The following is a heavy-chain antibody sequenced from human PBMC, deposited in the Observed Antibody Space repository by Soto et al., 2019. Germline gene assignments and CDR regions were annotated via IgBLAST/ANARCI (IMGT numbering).Heavy chain of an antibody. Sequence: GGSLRLSCAASGFTSSNYAMTWVRQVPGKGLEYVSAITGSGSRTYYSDSVKGRFTISRDNSKNTLYLHMNSLRVDDTAIYYCAKGTGFRWENYYGMDVWGQGTTVTVSS. CDR3: AKGTGFRWENYYGMDV. CDR1: GFTSSNYA. V-gene: IGHV3-23*01. D-gene: IGHD1-26*01. J-gene: IGHJ6*02. CDR2: ITGSGSRT.